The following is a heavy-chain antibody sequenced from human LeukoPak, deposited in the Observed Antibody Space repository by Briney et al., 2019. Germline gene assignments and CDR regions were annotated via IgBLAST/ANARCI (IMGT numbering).Heavy chain of an antibody. Sequence: SETLSLPCTVSGGSISSHYWSWIRQPPGKGLEWIGYVYYGGSTNYNPSLKSRVTMSVDTSKNHFSLKLSSVTAADTAVYYCARFGVPTPFYYMDVWGKGTTVTVSS. CDR1: GGSISSHY. D-gene: IGHD3-16*01. CDR2: VYYGGST. V-gene: IGHV4-59*11. J-gene: IGHJ6*03. CDR3: ARFGVPTPFYYMDV.